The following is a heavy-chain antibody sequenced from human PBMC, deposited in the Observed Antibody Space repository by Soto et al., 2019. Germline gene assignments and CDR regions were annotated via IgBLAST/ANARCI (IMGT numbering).Heavy chain of an antibody. CDR3: AREPNYDILTGYYYYGMDV. J-gene: IGHJ6*02. V-gene: IGHV1-18*01. D-gene: IGHD3-9*01. Sequence: ASVQVSCKASGYTFTSYGISCVRQAPRQGLEWMGWISAYNGNTNYAQKLQGRVTMTTDTSTSTAYMELRSLRSDDTAVYYCAREPNYDILTGYYYYGMDVWGQGTTVTVSS. CDR1: GYTFTSYG. CDR2: ISAYNGNT.